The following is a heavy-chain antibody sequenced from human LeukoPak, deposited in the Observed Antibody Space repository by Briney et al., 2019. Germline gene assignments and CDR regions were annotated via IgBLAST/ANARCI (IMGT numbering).Heavy chain of an antibody. J-gene: IGHJ6*02. CDR2: INHSGST. V-gene: IGHV4-34*01. CDR3: ARGRNWNPGALMDV. CDR1: GGSFSGYY. Sequence: PSETLSLTCAVYGGSFSGYYWSWIRQPPGKGLEWIGEINHSGSTNYNPSLKSRVTISVDTSKNQFSLKLSSVTAADTAVYYCARGRNWNPGALMDVWGQGTTVTVSS. D-gene: IGHD1-20*01.